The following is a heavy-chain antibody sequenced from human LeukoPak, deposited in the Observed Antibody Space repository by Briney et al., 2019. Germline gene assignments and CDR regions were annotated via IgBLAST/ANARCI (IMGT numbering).Heavy chain of an antibody. CDR2: IYYSGST. CDR1: GGSISSYY. J-gene: IGHJ6*03. D-gene: IGHD6-13*01. V-gene: IGHV4-59*01. Sequence: PSETLSLTCTLSGGSISSYYWSWIRQPPGKGLEWLGYIYYSGSTNYNPSLKSRVTISVDTSKNQFSLKLSSVTAADTAVYYCARDSSSSWYGYYYYYMDVWGKGTTVTVSS. CDR3: ARDSSSSWYGYYYYYMDV.